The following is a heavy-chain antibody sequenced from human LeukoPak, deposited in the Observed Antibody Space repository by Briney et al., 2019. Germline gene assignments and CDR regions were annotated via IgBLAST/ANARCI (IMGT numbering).Heavy chain of an antibody. Sequence: ASVKVSCKASGYTITNYGISWVRQAPGQGLECMGWISAYNGNTNYAQKLQGRVTMTTDTSTSTAYMELRSLRSDDTAVYYCARAPRGDVVVPEASSFDPWGQGTLVTVSS. CDR3: ARAPRGDVVVPEASSFDP. CDR2: ISAYNGNT. V-gene: IGHV1-18*01. CDR1: GYTITNYG. D-gene: IGHD2-2*01. J-gene: IGHJ5*02.